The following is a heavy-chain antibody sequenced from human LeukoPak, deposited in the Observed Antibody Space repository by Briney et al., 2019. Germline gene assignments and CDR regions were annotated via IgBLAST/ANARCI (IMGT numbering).Heavy chain of an antibody. CDR1: GYTFTSYY. Sequence: ASVKVSCKASGYTFTSYYMHWVRQAPGQGLEWMGIINPSGGSTSYAQKFQGRVTMTRNTSISTAYMELSSLRSEDTAVYYCASGAGDHDYWGLGTLVTVSS. V-gene: IGHV1-46*03. D-gene: IGHD4-17*01. CDR2: INPSGGST. J-gene: IGHJ4*02. CDR3: ASGAGDHDY.